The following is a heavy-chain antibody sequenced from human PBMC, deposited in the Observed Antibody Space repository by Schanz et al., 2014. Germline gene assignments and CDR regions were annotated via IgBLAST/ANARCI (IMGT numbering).Heavy chain of an antibody. Sequence: VQLEQSGAEVKKPGSSVRVSCKASGGTFSRLTFSWVRQAPGQGLEWMGWISAYNGHTDYAQKLQGRVTLTTDTSTSTAYMELRNLRSDDTAVYYCARAKRFGDMDVWGQGTTXTVSS. CDR3: ARAKRFGDMDV. CDR1: GGTFSRLT. V-gene: IGHV1-18*01. D-gene: IGHD3-10*01. J-gene: IGHJ6*02. CDR2: ISAYNGHT.